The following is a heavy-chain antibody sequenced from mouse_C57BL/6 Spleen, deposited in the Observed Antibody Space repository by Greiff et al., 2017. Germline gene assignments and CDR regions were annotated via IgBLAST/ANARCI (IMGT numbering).Heavy chain of an antibody. CDR1: GYTFTSYW. CDR2: IDPSDSYT. CDR3: ARREKDYFDY. V-gene: IGHV1-50*01. J-gene: IGHJ2*01. Sequence: QVQLQQPGAELVKPGASVKLSCKASGYTFTSYWMQWVKQRPGQGLELIGEIDPSDSYTNYNQKFKGKATLTVDTSSSTAYMQLSSLTSEDSAVYYCARREKDYFDYWGQGTTLTVSS.